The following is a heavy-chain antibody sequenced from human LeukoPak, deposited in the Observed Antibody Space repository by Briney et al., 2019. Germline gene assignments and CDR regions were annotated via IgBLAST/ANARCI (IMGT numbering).Heavy chain of an antibody. J-gene: IGHJ3*02. CDR2: TYHSGST. D-gene: IGHD5-12*01. Sequence: SQTLSLTCAVSGGSISSGGYSWSWVRQPPGEGLEWVGYTYHSGSTYYNPSLQSRVTISLDRSKNQFSLKLSSMTAADTAVYYCASGNTGYDRDSFDIWGQGTMVTVSS. CDR3: ASGNTGYDRDSFDI. V-gene: IGHV4-30-2*01. CDR1: GGSISSGGYS.